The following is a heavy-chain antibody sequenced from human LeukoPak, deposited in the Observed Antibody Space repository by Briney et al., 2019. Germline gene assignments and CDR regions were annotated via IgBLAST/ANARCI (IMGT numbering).Heavy chain of an antibody. V-gene: IGHV1-69*13. CDR3: ARQKYDFWSGYYFSGMDV. CDR1: GGTFSSYA. Sequence: SVKVSCKASGGTFSSYAISWVRQAPGQWLEWMGGIIPIFGTANYAQKFQGRVTITADESTSTAYMELSSLRSEDTAVYYCARQKYDFWSGYYFSGMDVWGQGTTVTVSS. CDR2: IIPIFGTA. J-gene: IGHJ6*02. D-gene: IGHD3-3*01.